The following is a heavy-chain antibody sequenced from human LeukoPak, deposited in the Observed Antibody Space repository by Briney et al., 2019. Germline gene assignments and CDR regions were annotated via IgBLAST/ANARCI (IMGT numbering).Heavy chain of an antibody. D-gene: IGHD3-22*01. J-gene: IGHJ4*02. CDR3: ARGLNTYDSSGFYFL. CDR2: IYSGGST. V-gene: IGHV3-53*01. Sequence: PGGSLRLSCAASGFTVSSNYMSWVRQAPGNGLEWVSIIYSGGSTHYADSVKGRFTISRDNSKNTLYLLMNSLRAEDTAIYYCARGLNTYDSSGFYFLWGQGTLVTVSS. CDR1: GFTVSSNY.